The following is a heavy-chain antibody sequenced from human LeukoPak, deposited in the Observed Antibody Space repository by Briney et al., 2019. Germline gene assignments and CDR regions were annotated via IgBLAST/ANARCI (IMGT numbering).Heavy chain of an antibody. J-gene: IGHJ4*02. CDR1: GGSISSSSYY. CDR2: IYYSGST. CDR3: ARYRHDYGDGSLDY. V-gene: IGHV4-39*01. Sequence: SETLSLTCTVSGGSISSSSYYWGWIRQPPGKGLEWIGSIYYSGSTYYNPSLKSRVTISVDTSKNQFSLKLSSVTAADTAVYYCARYRHDYGDGSLDYWGQGTLVTVSS. D-gene: IGHD4-17*01.